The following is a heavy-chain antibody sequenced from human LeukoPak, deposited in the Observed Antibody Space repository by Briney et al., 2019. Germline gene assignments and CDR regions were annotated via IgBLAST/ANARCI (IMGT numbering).Heavy chain of an antibody. CDR2: IIPIFGTA. Sequence: GASVKVSCKASGGTFSSYAISWVRQAPGQGLEWMGGIIPIFGTANYAQKFQGRVTITADESTSTAYMELSSLRSGDTAVYYCARGATVVTPVVGYWGQGTLVTVSS. J-gene: IGHJ4*02. V-gene: IGHV1-69*13. CDR1: GGTFSSYA. CDR3: ARGATVVTPVVGY. D-gene: IGHD4-23*01.